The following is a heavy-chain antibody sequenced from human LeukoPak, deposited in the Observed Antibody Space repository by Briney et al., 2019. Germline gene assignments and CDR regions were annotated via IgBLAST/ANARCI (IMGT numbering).Heavy chain of an antibody. CDR3: ARRQQTEDF. J-gene: IGHJ4*02. CDR2: INHSGST. Sequence: KPSETLSLTCAVYGGSFSGYYWSWIRQPPGKGLEWIGEINHSGSTNYNPSLKSRVTISVDTSKNQFSLKLSSVTAADTAVYYCARRQQTEDFWGQGTLVTVSS. D-gene: IGHD6-13*01. CDR1: GGSFSGYY. V-gene: IGHV4-34*01.